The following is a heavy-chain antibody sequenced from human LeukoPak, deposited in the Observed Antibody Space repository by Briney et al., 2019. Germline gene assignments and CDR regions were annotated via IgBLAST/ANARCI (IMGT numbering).Heavy chain of an antibody. D-gene: IGHD1-14*01. J-gene: IGHJ4*02. V-gene: IGHV3-33*01. CDR1: GFTFSSYG. CDR3: ARDGAHRISGLDY. Sequence: GGSLRLSCAASGFTFSSYGMHWVRQAPGKGLEWVAVIWYDGSNKYYADSVKGRFTISRDNSKNTLYLQMNSLRAEDTAVYYCARDGAHRISGLDYWGQGTLVTVSS. CDR2: IWYDGSNK.